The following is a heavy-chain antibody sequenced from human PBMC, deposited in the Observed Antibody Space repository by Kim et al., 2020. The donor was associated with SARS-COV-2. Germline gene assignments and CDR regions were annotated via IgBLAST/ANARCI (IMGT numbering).Heavy chain of an antibody. CDR1: GFTFSSYS. J-gene: IGHJ6*02. CDR2: ISSSSSTI. V-gene: IGHV3-48*02. CDR3: ARGGELGYCSGGSCYSGGVYYYYGMYV. D-gene: IGHD2-15*01. Sequence: GGSLRLSCAASGFTFSSYSMNWVRQAPGKGLEWVSYISSSSSTIYYADSVKGRFTISRDNAKNSLYLQMNSLRDEDTAVYYCARGGELGYCSGGSCYSGGVYYYYGMYVWGQGTTVTVSS.